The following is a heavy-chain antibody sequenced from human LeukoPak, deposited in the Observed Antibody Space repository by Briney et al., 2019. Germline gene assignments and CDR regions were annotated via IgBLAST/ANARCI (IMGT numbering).Heavy chain of an antibody. D-gene: IGHD2-15*01. CDR2: IWYDGSNK. Sequence: GGSLRLSCAASGFTFSSYGMHWVRQAPGKGLEWVAVIWYDGSNKYYADSVKGRFTISRDNSKNTLYLQMHSLRAEDTALYYCAKVVVISATLHAFDIWGQGTVVTVSS. CDR3: AKVVVISATLHAFDI. V-gene: IGHV3-33*06. CDR1: GFTFSSYG. J-gene: IGHJ3*02.